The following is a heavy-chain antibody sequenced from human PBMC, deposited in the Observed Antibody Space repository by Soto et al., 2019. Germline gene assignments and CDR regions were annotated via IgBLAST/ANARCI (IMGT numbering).Heavy chain of an antibody. J-gene: IGHJ5*02. D-gene: IGHD2-2*01. V-gene: IGHV1-69*06. Sequence: SVNVTFKASVGTFSSYAISWVQQAPGQGLEWMGGIIPIFGTANYAQKFQGRVTITADKSTSTAYMELSSLRSEDTAVYYCARRASHRPNWFDHWGQGALVTVSS. CDR3: ARRASHRPNWFDH. CDR1: VGTFSSYA. CDR2: IIPIFGTA.